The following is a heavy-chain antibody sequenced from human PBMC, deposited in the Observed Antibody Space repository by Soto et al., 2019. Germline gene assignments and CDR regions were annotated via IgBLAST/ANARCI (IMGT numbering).Heavy chain of an antibody. D-gene: IGHD2-2*01. CDR2: IIPIFDTA. Sequence: QVQLVQSGAEVKKPASSVKVSCKTSGGTFSSYAISWVRQAPGQGLEWMGGIIPIFDTANYAQKFQGRVTITACEYTSTAYMELSSLRSEDTAVYYCARHDCISSSCYYYYYYSMDVWGQGTTVTVSS. J-gene: IGHJ6*02. CDR3: ARHDCISSSCYYYYYYSMDV. V-gene: IGHV1-69*12. CDR1: GGTFSSYA.